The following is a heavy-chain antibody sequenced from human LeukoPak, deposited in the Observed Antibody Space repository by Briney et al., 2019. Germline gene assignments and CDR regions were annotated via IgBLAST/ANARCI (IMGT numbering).Heavy chain of an antibody. J-gene: IGHJ4*02. CDR1: GFTFSNAW. D-gene: IGHD3-16*01. V-gene: IGHV3-15*01. CDR2: IKRKNDGGAT. Sequence: GGSLRLSCAASGFTFSNAWMTWVRQAPGKGLEWVGLIKRKNDGGATEYAAPVKGRSTISRDDSKNTLYLQMNSLKNEDTAVYYCTTWASHWGQGTLVTVSS. CDR3: TTWASH.